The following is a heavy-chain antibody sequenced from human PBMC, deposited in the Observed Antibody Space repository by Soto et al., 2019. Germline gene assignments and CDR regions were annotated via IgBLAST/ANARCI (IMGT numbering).Heavy chain of an antibody. D-gene: IGHD2-8*01. J-gene: IGHJ5*02. CDR1: GGSISSPNW. CDR2: IFHTGSV. V-gene: IGHV4-4*02. Sequence: KASETLSLTCVVSGGSISSPNWLIWARQFPGKGLEWIGEIFHTGSVNYNPSLKSRVTLSLDKSKNQFSLKLTSVTAADTAVYFCAREQICNVVKCSNWFDPWGQGTLVTVSS. CDR3: AREQICNVVKCSNWFDP.